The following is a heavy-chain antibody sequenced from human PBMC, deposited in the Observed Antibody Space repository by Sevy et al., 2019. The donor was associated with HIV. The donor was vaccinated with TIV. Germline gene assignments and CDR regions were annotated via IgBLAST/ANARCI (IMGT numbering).Heavy chain of an antibody. CDR1: GYSFTGYY. D-gene: IGHD2-21*02. V-gene: IGHV1-2*02. CDR2: INPNTSDT. Sequence: ASVKVSCKASGYSFTGYYMNWVRQAPGQGLEWMGWINPNTSDTTYSEMFEGRVTMTRDSSLSTAYLELRGLRSDDTAVYYCARDFLAVTSIPSDAFDIWGQGTLVTVS. CDR3: ARDFLAVTSIPSDAFDI. J-gene: IGHJ3*02.